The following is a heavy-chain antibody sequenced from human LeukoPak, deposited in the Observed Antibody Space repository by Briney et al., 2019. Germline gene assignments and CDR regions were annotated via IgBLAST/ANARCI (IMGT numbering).Heavy chain of an antibody. CDR3: ARGYCGSPTCSTDY. V-gene: IGHV3-64*01. D-gene: IGHD2-2*02. Sequence: GGSLRLSCAAPGFTFSNYAMHWVRQAPGKGLEFVSGISNNGSSTSYANSVKGRFTISRDNSKNTLYLQMGSLRAEDMAVYYCARGYCGSPTCSTDYWGQGTLVTVSS. CDR2: ISNNGSST. CDR1: GFTFSNYA. J-gene: IGHJ4*02.